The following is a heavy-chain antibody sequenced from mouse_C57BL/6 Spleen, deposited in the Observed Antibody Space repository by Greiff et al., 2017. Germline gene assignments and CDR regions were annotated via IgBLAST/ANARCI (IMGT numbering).Heavy chain of an antibody. J-gene: IGHJ3*01. D-gene: IGHD1-2*01. Sequence: QVQLKQSGAELVRPGASVKLSCKASGYTFTDYYINWVKQRPGQGLEWIARIYPGSGNTYYNEKFKGKATLTAEKSSSTAYMQLSSLTSDDSAVYFCAREGVLRPWGQGTLVTVSA. CDR2: IYPGSGNT. CDR3: AREGVLRP. CDR1: GYTFTDYY. V-gene: IGHV1-76*01.